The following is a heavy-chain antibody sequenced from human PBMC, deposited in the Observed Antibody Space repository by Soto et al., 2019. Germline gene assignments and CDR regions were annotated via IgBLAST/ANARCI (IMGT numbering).Heavy chain of an antibody. Sequence: LRLSCTASGFTFGDYARSWFRQAPGKGLEWVGFIRSKAYGGTTEYAASVKGRSTISRDDSKSIAYLQMNSLKTEDTAVYYCTRAGEDYYDSSPHFDYWGQGTLVTASS. V-gene: IGHV3-49*03. J-gene: IGHJ4*02. CDR3: TRAGEDYYDSSPHFDY. CDR1: GFTFGDYA. D-gene: IGHD3-22*01. CDR2: IRSKAYGGTT.